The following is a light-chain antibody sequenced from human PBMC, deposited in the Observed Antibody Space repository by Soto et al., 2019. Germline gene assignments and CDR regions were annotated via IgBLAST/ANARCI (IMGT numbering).Light chain of an antibody. Sequence: IQMTQSPSSLSASVGDRVTITCRASQTISNYLNWYHQKPGKPPKLLIYGISTLQSGVPSRFSGSGSATDFTLTISSLQPEDFATYYCQQSFNTPYTFGQGTELEVK. CDR1: QTISNY. CDR2: GIS. J-gene: IGKJ2*01. CDR3: QQSFNTPYT. V-gene: IGKV1-39*01.